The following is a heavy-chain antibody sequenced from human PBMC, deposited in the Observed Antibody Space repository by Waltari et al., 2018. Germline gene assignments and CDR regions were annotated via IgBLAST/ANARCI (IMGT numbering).Heavy chain of an antibody. CDR1: GFSFSTYW. D-gene: IGHD1-26*01. J-gene: IGHJ4*02. V-gene: IGHV3-7*01. CDR3: ARDWEGERPNFDY. Sequence: EVQLVESGGGLVEPGGSLSLSCVASGFSFSTYWMGWVRQAPGKGLEWVADINQDGSKKYYMGSMKGRFTISRDNAKSSVYLEMNSLRGDDTAVYYCARDWEGERPNFDYWGQGILVTVSS. CDR2: INQDGSKK.